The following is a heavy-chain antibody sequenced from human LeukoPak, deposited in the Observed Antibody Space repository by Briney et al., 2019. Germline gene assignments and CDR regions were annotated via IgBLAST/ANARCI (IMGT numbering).Heavy chain of an antibody. CDR3: ATKYSSSRENYYYYYMDV. D-gene: IGHD6-6*01. J-gene: IGHJ6*03. V-gene: IGHV4-34*01. Sequence: SETLSLTCAVYGGSFSGYYWSWIRQPPGKGLEWIGEINHSGSTNYNPSLKSRVTISVDTSKNQFSLKLSSVTAADTAVYYCATKYSSSRENYYYYYMDVWGKGTTVTVSS. CDR2: INHSGST. CDR1: GGSFSGYY.